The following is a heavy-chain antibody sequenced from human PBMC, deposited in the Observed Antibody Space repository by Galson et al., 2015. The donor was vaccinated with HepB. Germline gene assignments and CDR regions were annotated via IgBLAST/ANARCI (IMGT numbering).Heavy chain of an antibody. V-gene: IGHV1-24*01. D-gene: IGHD4-23*01. CDR2: FDPEDGET. CDR1: GSTLTELS. Sequence: SVKVSCKVSGSTLTELSMHWVRQAPGKGLEWMGGFDPEDGETIYAQKFQGRVTMTEDTSTDTAYMELSSLRSEDTAVYYCATPRTTVADAFDIWGQGTMVTVSS. CDR3: ATPRTTVADAFDI. J-gene: IGHJ3*02.